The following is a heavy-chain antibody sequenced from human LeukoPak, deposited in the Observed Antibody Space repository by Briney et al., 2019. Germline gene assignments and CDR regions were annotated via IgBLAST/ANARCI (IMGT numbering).Heavy chain of an antibody. CDR3: ARELDSSGWYGNYYYGMDV. CDR1: GFTFSSYG. J-gene: IGHJ6*02. D-gene: IGHD6-19*01. Sequence: GGSLRLSCAASGFTFSSYGMHWVRQAPGKGLEWVAVISYDGSNKYYADSVKGRFTISRDNSKNTLYLQMNSLRAEDTAVYYCARELDSSGWYGNYYYGMDVWGQGTTVTVSS. CDR2: ISYDGSNK. V-gene: IGHV3-30*03.